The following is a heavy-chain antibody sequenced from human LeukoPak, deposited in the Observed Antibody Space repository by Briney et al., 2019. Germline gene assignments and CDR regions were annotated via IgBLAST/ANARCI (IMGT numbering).Heavy chain of an antibody. J-gene: IGHJ6*03. D-gene: IGHD6-13*01. CDR2: IYYSGST. V-gene: IGHV4-39*01. CDR3: ARCIAAAKAFYYYYYMDV. CDR1: GFTFSSYA. Sequence: PGGSLRLSCAASGFTFSSYAMTWIRQPPGKGLEWTGSIYYSGSTYYNPSLKSRVTISVDTSKNQFSLKLSSVTAADTAVYYCARCIAAAKAFYYYYYMDVWGKGTTVTISS.